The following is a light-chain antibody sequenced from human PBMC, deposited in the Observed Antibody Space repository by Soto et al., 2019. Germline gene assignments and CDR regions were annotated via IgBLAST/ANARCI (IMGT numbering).Light chain of an antibody. CDR2: AAS. CDR1: QGISTY. CDR3: QKYNSAPQP. Sequence: DIQMTQSPSSLSTSVGDRVTITCRASQGISTYLAWYQQKPGKAPKLLIYAASTLQSGDPSRFSGSGSGTDFTLTISSLQPEDVATYYCQKYNSAPQPFGQGTKVEIK. J-gene: IGKJ1*01. V-gene: IGKV1-27*01.